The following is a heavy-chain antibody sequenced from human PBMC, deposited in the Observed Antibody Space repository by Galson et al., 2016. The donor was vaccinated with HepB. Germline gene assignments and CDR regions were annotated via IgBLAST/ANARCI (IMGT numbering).Heavy chain of an antibody. D-gene: IGHD6-25*01. CDR1: GFTFSDFG. CDR2: IWYDGSNT. V-gene: IGHV3-33*01. J-gene: IGHJ4*02. Sequence: SLRLSCAASGFTFSDFGMHWVRQAPGKGLEWVGVIWYDGSNTHHADSVKGRFTISGDNSKNLLFLQMDSLTDEDTAVYYCARPERGCDRGSLDYWGQGILVTVSS. CDR3: ARPERGCDRGSLDY.